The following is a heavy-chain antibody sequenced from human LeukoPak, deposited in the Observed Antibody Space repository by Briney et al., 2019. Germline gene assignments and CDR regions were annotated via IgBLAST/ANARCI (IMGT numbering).Heavy chain of an antibody. CDR3: ASIYSSGYYYSNY. D-gene: IGHD3-22*01. CDR1: GFTFSSYS. V-gene: IGHV3-21*01. Sequence: GGSLRLSCAASGFTFSSYSMNWVRQAPGKGLEWVSSISSSSSYIYYADSVKGRFTISRDNAKNSLYLQMNSLRAEDTAVYYCASIYSSGYYYSNYWGQGTLVTVSS. CDR2: ISSSSSYI. J-gene: IGHJ4*02.